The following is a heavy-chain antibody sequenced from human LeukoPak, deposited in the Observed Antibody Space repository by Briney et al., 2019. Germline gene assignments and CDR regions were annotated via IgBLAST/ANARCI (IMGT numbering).Heavy chain of an antibody. J-gene: IGHJ4*02. D-gene: IGHD3-10*01. Sequence: GGSLRLSCAASEFTFSSYGMHWVRQAPGKGLEWVAFIRYDGSNKYYADSVKGRFTISRDNSKDTLYLQMNSLRAEDTAVYYCAKPELLWFGEFNYDYWGQGTLVTVSS. CDR1: EFTFSSYG. CDR2: IRYDGSNK. CDR3: AKPELLWFGEFNYDY. V-gene: IGHV3-30*02.